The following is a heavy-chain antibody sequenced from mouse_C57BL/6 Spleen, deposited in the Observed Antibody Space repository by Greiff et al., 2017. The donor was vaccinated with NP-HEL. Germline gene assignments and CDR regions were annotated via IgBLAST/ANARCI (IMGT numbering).Heavy chain of an antibody. D-gene: IGHD1-1*01. V-gene: IGHV1-80*01. CDR2: IYPGDGDT. CDR3: ARIATTVVARAMDY. J-gene: IGHJ4*01. CDR1: GYAFSSYW. Sequence: QVQLQQSGAELVKPGASVKISCKASGYAFSSYWMNWVKQRPGKGLEWIGQIYPGDGDTNYNGKFKGKATLTADKSSSTAYMQLSSLTSEDSAVYFCARIATTVVARAMDYWGQGTSVTVSS.